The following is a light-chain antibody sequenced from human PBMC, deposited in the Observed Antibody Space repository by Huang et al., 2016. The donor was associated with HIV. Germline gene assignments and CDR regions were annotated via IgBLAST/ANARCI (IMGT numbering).Light chain of an antibody. J-gene: IGKJ4*01. CDR2: AAS. Sequence: IVLTQSPGTLSLYPGERATLSCRASQSSSNCYLAWYQQKPGQAPKLLMYAASTRPTGIPDKFSGSGSGTDFALTSRRLEPEDFAVYYCQHYGGSSRTFGEGTKVEIK. CDR1: QSSSNCY. CDR3: QHYGGSSRT. V-gene: IGKV3-20*01.